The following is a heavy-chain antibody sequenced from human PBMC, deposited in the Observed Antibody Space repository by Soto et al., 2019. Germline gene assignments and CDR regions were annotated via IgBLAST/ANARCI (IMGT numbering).Heavy chain of an antibody. V-gene: IGHV3-74*01. D-gene: IGHD4-17*01. CDR3: ARANGDYGYYYYYMDV. CDR1: GFNFSSHW. CDR2: INSDGSST. Sequence: GGSLRLSCAASGFNFSSHWMHWVRQAPGKGLVWVSRINSDGSSTSYADSVKGRFTISRDNAKNTLYLQMNSLRAEDTAVYYCARANGDYGYYYYYMDVWGKGTTVTVSS. J-gene: IGHJ6*03.